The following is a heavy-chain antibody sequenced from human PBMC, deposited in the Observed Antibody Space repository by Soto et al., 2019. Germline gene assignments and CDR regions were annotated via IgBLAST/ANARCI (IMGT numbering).Heavy chain of an antibody. D-gene: IGHD3-3*01. Sequence: PSETLSLTCTVSGGSISSYYWSWIRQPPGKGLEWIGYIYYSGSTNYNPSLKSRVTISVDTSKNQFSLKLSSVTAADTAVYYCARSRVDFWSGYPIRWFDPWGQGTLVTVS. CDR3: ARSRVDFWSGYPIRWFDP. CDR2: IYYSGST. J-gene: IGHJ5*02. V-gene: IGHV4-59*01. CDR1: GGSISSYY.